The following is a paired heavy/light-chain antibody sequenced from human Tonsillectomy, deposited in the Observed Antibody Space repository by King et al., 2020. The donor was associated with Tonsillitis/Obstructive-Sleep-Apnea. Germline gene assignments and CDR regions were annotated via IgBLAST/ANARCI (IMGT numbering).Heavy chain of an antibody. V-gene: IGHV1-2*02. CDR2: INPNSGDT. D-gene: IGHD4-17*01. J-gene: IGHJ6*02. CDR3: ARGLWDGDYAPSYYYGMDV. CDR1: GYTFTGYY. Sequence: QVQLVQSGAEVKTPGASVKVSCKASGYTFTGYYMHWVRQAPGQGLEWMGWINPNSGDTDYAQKFQGRVTMTRDTSINTAYMELSRLRSDDTAVYYCARGLWDGDYAPSYYYGMDVWGQGTTVTVSS.
Light chain of an antibody. CDR3: QAWDSSTGV. V-gene: IGLV3-1*01. J-gene: IGLJ1*01. CDR2: QDS. CDR1: KLGDKY. Sequence: SYELTQSPSVSVSPGQTASITCSGDKLGDKYASWYQQKPGQSPVLVIYQDSKRPSGIPERFSGSNSGNTATLTISGTQAMDEADYYCQAWDSSTGVFGTGTKVTVL.